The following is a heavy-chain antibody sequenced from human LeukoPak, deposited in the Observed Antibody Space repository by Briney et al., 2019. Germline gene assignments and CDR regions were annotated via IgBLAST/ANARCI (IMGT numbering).Heavy chain of an antibody. CDR2: ISSSSSTI. CDR3: ARDRGTAYDYVWGSHAVDY. J-gene: IGHJ4*02. CDR1: GFTFSSYS. D-gene: IGHD3-16*01. Sequence: GGSLRLSCAASGFTFSSYSMNWVRQAPGKGLEWVSYISSSSSTIYYADSVKGRFTISRDNAKNSLYLQMNSMRAEDTAVYYCARDRGTAYDYVWGSHAVDYWGQGTLVTVSS. V-gene: IGHV3-48*01.